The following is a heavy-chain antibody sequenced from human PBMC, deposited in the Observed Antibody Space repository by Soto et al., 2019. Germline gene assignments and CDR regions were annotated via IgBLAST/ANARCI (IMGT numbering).Heavy chain of an antibody. CDR3: TRDRLLWDDDAFDI. V-gene: IGHV3-49*03. Sequence: GGSLRLSCTASGFTFGDYAMSWFRQAPGKGLEWVGFIRSKAYGGTTEYAASVKGRFTISRDDSKSIAYLQMNSLKTEDTAVYYCTRDRLLWDDDAFDIWGQGTMVTVSS. CDR2: IRSKAYGGTT. D-gene: IGHD2-2*01. J-gene: IGHJ3*02. CDR1: GFTFGDYA.